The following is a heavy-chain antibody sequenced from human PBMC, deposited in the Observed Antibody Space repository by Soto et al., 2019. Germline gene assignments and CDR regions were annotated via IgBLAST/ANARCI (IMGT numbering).Heavy chain of an antibody. Sequence: QVQLVQSGAEVKMPGASVKVSCKASGYTFTDYGINWVRQATGQGLEWMGWMNPKSGDTVYAQKFQGRVSMTRATSISTAYMELNSLKFEDTAVYYCARGGKSVVGATVYWGQGTLVTVSS. V-gene: IGHV1-8*01. CDR3: ARGGKSVVGATVY. J-gene: IGHJ4*02. D-gene: IGHD1-26*01. CDR1: GYTFTDYG. CDR2: MNPKSGDT.